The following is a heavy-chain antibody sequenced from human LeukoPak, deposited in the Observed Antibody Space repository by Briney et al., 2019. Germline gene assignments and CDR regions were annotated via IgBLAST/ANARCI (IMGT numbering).Heavy chain of an antibody. CDR1: GYTFTCYY. D-gene: IGHD1-26*01. V-gene: IGHV1-46*01. J-gene: IGHJ4*02. CDR2: IDPSGGST. CDR3: ARDRRVVGATTGYYFDY. Sequence: ASVKVSCKASGYTFTCYYMHWVLQAPGQGLEWMGIIDPSGGSTSYAQKFQGRVTMTRDMSTSTVYMELSSLRSEDTAVYYCARDRRVVGATTGYYFDYWGQGTLVTVSS.